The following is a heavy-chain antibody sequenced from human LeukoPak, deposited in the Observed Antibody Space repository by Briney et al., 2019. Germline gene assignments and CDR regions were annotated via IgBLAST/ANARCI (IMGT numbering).Heavy chain of an antibody. J-gene: IGHJ3*02. Sequence: PSQTLSLTCTVSGGSISSGDYYWSWIRQPPGKGLEWIGYIYYSGSTSYNPSLKSRLTISVDTSKNQFSLKLSSVTAADTAVYYCALFRGEGDPFDIWGQGTMVTVSS. CDR2: IYYSGST. CDR3: ALFRGEGDPFDI. V-gene: IGHV4-30-4*01. CDR1: GGSISSGDYY. D-gene: IGHD3-10*01.